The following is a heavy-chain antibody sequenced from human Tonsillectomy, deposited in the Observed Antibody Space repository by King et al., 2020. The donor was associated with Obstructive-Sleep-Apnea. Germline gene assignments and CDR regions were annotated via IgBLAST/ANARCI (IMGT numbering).Heavy chain of an antibody. CDR2: ISSSSTYT. V-gene: IGHV3-11*06. J-gene: IGHJ4*02. D-gene: IGHD6-6*01. Sequence: VQLVESGGGLVKPGGSLRLSCAASGFTFSDYYMSWIRQAPGKGLEWVSYISSSSTYTNYADSVQGRFTISRDNAKNSLYLQMNSLRAEDTAVYYCARESSSSLFDCWGQGTLVTVSS. CDR1: GFTFSDYY. CDR3: ARESSSSLFDC.